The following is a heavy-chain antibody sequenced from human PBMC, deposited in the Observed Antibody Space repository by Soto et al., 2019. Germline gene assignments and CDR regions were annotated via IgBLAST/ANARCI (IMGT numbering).Heavy chain of an antibody. CDR1: GGSIISGGYY. J-gene: IGHJ4*02. V-gene: IGHV4-31*03. D-gene: IGHD3-3*01. CDR2: IYYSGST. CDR3: AGRLEWLLSTFDY. Sequence: PSETLSLTCTVSGGSIISGGYYWIWIRQHPGKGLEWIGYIYYSGSTYYNPSLKSRVTISVDTSKNQFSLKLSSVTAADTAVYYCAGRLEWLLSTFDYWGQGTLVTVSS.